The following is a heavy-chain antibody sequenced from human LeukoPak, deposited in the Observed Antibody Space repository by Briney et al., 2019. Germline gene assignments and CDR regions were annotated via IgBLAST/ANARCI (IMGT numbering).Heavy chain of an antibody. CDR1: GFTFHNFA. Sequence: QPGGSLRLSCVASGFTFHNFAMHWVRQAPGKGLEWVAVISNDDRNKYYTDSVKGRFIISRDNSKNTVYLQMNSLKTEDTAMYYCARPSPPGDGYNPCDYWGPGALVVVSS. D-gene: IGHD5-24*01. CDR3: ARPSPPGDGYNPCDY. J-gene: IGHJ4*02. V-gene: IGHV3-30*04. CDR2: ISNDDRNK.